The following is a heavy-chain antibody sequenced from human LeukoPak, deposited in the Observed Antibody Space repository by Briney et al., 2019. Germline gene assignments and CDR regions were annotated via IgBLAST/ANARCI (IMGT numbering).Heavy chain of an antibody. V-gene: IGHV4-30-2*01. Sequence: SQTLSLTCTVSGGSISSGGYYWSWIRQPPGKGLEWIGYIYHSGSTYYNPSLKSRVTISVDTSKNQFSLKLSSVTAADTAVYYCARDGYSYGYHYYYYYMDVWGKGTTVTVSS. D-gene: IGHD5-18*01. CDR1: GGSISSGGYY. CDR2: IYHSGST. J-gene: IGHJ6*03. CDR3: ARDGYSYGYHYYYYYMDV.